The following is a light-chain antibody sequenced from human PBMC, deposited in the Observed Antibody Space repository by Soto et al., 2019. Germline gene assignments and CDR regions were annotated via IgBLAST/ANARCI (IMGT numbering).Light chain of an antibody. V-gene: IGLV2-23*01. J-gene: IGLJ2*01. CDR3: CSYAGSSTWV. Sequence: QSALTQPASVSGSPGQSITISCTGTSSDVGSYNLFSWYQQHPGKAPKLMIYEGSKRPSGVSNRFSGSKSGNTASLTISGLQAEDAADSSCCSYAGSSTWVFGGGTQLTVL. CDR1: SSDVGSYNL. CDR2: EGS.